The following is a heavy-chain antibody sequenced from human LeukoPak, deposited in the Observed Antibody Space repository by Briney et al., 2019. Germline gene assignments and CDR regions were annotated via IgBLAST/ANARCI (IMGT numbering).Heavy chain of an antibody. CDR1: GGSISSYY. Sequence: SETLSLTCTVSGGSISSYYWSWIRQPPGKGLEWIGYIYYSGSTNYNPSLKSRVTISVDTSKNQFSLKLSSVTAADTAVYYCVRLWFGELSTQYFQHWGQGTLVTVSS. J-gene: IGHJ1*01. D-gene: IGHD3-10*01. CDR2: IYYSGST. CDR3: VRLWFGELSTQYFQH. V-gene: IGHV4-59*08.